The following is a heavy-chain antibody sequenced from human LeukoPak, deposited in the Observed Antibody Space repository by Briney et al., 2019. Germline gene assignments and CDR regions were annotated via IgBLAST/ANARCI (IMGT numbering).Heavy chain of an antibody. V-gene: IGHV3-21*01. D-gene: IGHD3-16*01. CDR3: ARDQGVAFGGVTHPFDY. CDR1: GFTFSSYW. CDR2: ISSSSSYI. J-gene: IGHJ4*02. Sequence: GGSLRLSCAASGFTFSSYWMNWVRQAPGKGLEWVSSISSSSSYIYYADSVKGRFTISRDNAKNSLYLQMNSLRAEDTAVYYCARDQGVAFGGVTHPFDYWGQGTLVTVSS.